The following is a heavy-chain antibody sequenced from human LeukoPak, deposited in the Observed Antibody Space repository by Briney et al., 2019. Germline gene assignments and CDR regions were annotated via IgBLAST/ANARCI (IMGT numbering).Heavy chain of an antibody. Sequence: GRSLRLSCAASGFTFSSYGMHWVRQAPGKGLEWVAVISYDGSNKYYADSVKGRFTISRDNSKNTLYLQMNSLRAEDTAVYYCARVVVRQDAFDIWGQGTMVTVSS. D-gene: IGHD2-2*01. J-gene: IGHJ3*02. CDR1: GFTFSSYG. CDR3: ARVVVRQDAFDI. CDR2: ISYDGSNK. V-gene: IGHV3-30*03.